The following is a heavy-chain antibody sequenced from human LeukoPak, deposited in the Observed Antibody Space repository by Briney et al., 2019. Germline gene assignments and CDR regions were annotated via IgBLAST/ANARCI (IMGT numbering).Heavy chain of an antibody. D-gene: IGHD3-16*02. Sequence: GGSLRLSCAASGFTFSNYWMHWVRQAPGKGLVWVSRIKSDGRTTSYADSVKGRFTISRDNAKNTLYLQMNSLRAEDTAVYYCARGSHRFRYKDYWGQGTLVTVSS. CDR1: GFTFSNYW. V-gene: IGHV3-74*01. J-gene: IGHJ4*02. CDR2: IKSDGRTT. CDR3: ARGSHRFRYKDY.